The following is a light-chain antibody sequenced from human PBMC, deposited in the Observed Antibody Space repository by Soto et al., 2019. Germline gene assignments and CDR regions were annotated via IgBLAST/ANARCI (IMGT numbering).Light chain of an antibody. Sequence: SWLTQPPSTSGTPGQRVTISCSGSSSNIGSESVNWYQQLPGTAPKLLIYSYNQRPSGVPDRFSGSKYGTSASLAISGLQSEDEADYICAAWHDSLNGYVSGLETQVTVL. V-gene: IGLV1-44*01. J-gene: IGLJ1*01. CDR3: AAWHDSLNGYV. CDR2: SYN. CDR1: SSNIGSES.